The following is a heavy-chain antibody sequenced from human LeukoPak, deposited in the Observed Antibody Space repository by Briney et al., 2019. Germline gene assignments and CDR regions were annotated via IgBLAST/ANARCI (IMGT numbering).Heavy chain of an antibody. D-gene: IGHD1-26*01. CDR1: GFTFSGSV. CDR2: IRSKDNNGAT. CDR3: ATVGATTDY. V-gene: IGHV3-73*01. Sequence: GGSLRLSCAASGFTFSGSVIHWVRQASGKGLEWVGRIRSKDNNGATAYAASVKGRFTNSRDDSKNTAYLQMNSLKTEDTAMYYCATVGATTDYWGQGTLVTVSS. J-gene: IGHJ4*02.